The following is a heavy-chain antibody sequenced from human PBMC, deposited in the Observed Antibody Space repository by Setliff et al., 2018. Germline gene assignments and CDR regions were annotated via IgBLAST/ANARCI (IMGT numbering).Heavy chain of an antibody. J-gene: IGHJ2*01. V-gene: IGHV1-46*01. CDR1: GYPFTSYY. CDR3: TKDLKKWLQFGWYFDL. Sequence: ASVKVSCKASGYPFTSYYMYWLRQAPGQGPEWLGIINIGGGSASYAQKFQDRVTMTRDTSTSTVYLEVTSLTSEDTAVYYCTKDLKKWLQFGWYFDLWGRGTLVTVSS. CDR2: INIGGGSA. D-gene: IGHD5-12*01.